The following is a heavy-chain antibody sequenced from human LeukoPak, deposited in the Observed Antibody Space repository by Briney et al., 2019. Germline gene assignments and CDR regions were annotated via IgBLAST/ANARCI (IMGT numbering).Heavy chain of an antibody. CDR3: TTGPLDYDSSGFPS. V-gene: IGHV3-30*02. J-gene: IGHJ4*02. D-gene: IGHD3-22*01. CDR1: GFTFSSYW. CDR2: IRYDGSNK. Sequence: GGSLRLSCAASGFTFSSYWMHWVRQAPGKGLEWVAFIRYDGSNKYYADSVKGRFTISRDNSKNTLYLQMNSLKTEDTAVYYCTTGPLDYDSSGFPSWGQGTLVTVSS.